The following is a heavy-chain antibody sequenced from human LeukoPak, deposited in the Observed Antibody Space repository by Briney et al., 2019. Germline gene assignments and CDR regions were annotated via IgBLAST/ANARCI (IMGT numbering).Heavy chain of an antibody. V-gene: IGHV3-66*02. CDR3: AKRPSDYGDYVSYFDY. D-gene: IGHD4-17*01. Sequence: PGGSLRLSCAASGFTVSSNYMSWVHQAPGKGLEWVSVIYSGGSTYYADSVKGRFTISRDNSKNTLYLQMNSLRAEDTAVYYCAKRPSDYGDYVSYFDYWGQGTLVNVSS. CDR1: GFTVSSNY. CDR2: IYSGGST. J-gene: IGHJ4*02.